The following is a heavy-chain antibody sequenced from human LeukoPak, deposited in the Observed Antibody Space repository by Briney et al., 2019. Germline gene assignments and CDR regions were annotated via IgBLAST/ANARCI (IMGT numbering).Heavy chain of an antibody. J-gene: IGHJ4*02. CDR1: GGSISSSYYY. D-gene: IGHD3/OR15-3a*01. Sequence: PSETLSLTCTVSGGSISSSYYYWCWIRQPPGKGLEWIGSIYYSGSTYYNPSLKSRVTISVDTSKNQFSLKLRSVTAADTAVYYCVRHFGTWGQGTLVTVSS. CDR3: VRHFGT. V-gene: IGHV4-39*01. CDR2: IYYSGST.